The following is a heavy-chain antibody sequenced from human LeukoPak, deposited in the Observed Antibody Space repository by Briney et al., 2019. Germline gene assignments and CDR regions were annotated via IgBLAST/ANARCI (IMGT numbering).Heavy chain of an antibody. D-gene: IGHD6-13*01. Sequence: SETLSLTCTVSGGSVSSGSYSWTWIRQPPGKGLEWLGYVYYSGSTNYNPSLKSRVTISVDTSKNQFSLKLSSVTAADTAVYYCARLYSSSLGRVFDYWGQGTLVTVSS. V-gene: IGHV4-61*01. CDR1: GGSVSSGSYS. CDR3: ARLYSSSLGRVFDY. J-gene: IGHJ4*02. CDR2: VYYSGST.